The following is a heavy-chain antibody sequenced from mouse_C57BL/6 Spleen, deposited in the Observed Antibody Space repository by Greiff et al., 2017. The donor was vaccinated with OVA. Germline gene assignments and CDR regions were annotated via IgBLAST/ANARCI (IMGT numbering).Heavy chain of an antibody. V-gene: IGHV1-81*01. CDR3: ARENSRAMDY. CDR1: GYTFTSYG. Sequence: QVQLQQSGAELARPGASVKLSCKASGYTFTSYGISWVKQRTGQGLEWIGEIYPRSGNTYYNEKFKGKATLTADRSSSTAYMGLRRLTSEDAAVYFCARENSRAMDYWGQGTSVTVSS. J-gene: IGHJ4*01. CDR2: IYPRSGNT. D-gene: IGHD1-1*01.